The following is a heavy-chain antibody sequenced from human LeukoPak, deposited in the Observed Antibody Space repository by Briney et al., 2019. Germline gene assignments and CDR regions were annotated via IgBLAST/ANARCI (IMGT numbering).Heavy chain of an antibody. CDR2: IKQDGSEK. Sequence: HPGGSLRLSCAASGFTFSGYWMNWVRQAPGKGPGCVANIKQDGSEKDYVDSVKGRFTISRDNAKNSLYLQMNSLRVEDTAVYYCARVSSVAVAGFFDYWSQGILVTVSS. CDR3: ARVSSVAVAGFFDY. V-gene: IGHV3-7*01. CDR1: GFTFSGYW. D-gene: IGHD6-19*01. J-gene: IGHJ4*02.